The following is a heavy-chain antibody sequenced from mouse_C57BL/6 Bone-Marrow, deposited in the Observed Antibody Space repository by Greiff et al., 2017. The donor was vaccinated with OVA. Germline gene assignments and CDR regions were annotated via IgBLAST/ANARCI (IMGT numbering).Heavy chain of an antibody. J-gene: IGHJ3*01. D-gene: IGHD2-5*01. V-gene: IGHV1-81*01. CDR2: IYPRSGNT. CDR1: GYTFTSYG. Sequence: VQRVESGAELARPGASVKLSCKASGYTFTSYGISWVKQRTGQGLEWIGEIYPRSGNTYYNEKFKGKATLTADKSSSTAYMELRSLTSEDSAVDFCARSGSNYVAWFAYWGQGTLVTVSA. CDR3: ARSGSNYVAWFAY.